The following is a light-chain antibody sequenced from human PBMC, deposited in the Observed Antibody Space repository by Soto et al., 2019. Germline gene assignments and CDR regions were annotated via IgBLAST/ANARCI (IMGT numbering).Light chain of an antibody. CDR3: QQSYSTPRT. Sequence: DIQMTQSPSSLSASVGDRVTITCRASQSVSTYLNWYQQKPGKAPKVLIYAASSLQSGVPSRFSGIWSGTDFTLTISSLQPEDFATYYCQQSYSTPRTFGQGTRVEIK. CDR2: AAS. J-gene: IGKJ1*01. CDR1: QSVSTY. V-gene: IGKV1-39*01.